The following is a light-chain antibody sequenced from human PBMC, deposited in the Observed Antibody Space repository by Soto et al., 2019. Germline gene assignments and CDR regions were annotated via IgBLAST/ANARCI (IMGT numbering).Light chain of an antibody. CDR2: GAT. CDR1: QSVSSN. J-gene: IGKJ4*01. CDR3: QQHNKWPPIT. Sequence: EIVLTQSPATLSVSPGERATLSCRASQSVSSNLAWYQQKPGQAPRLLIYGATNRASGIPVRFSGSGSGTDFILTISNLEAEDLAIYYCQQHNKWPPITFGGGTRVDIK. V-gene: IGKV3D-15*01.